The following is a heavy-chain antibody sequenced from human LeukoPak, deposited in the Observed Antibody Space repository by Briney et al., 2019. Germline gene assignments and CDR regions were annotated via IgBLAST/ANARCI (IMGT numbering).Heavy chain of an antibody. V-gene: IGHV1-18*01. CDR1: GYTFTSYG. CDR2: ISAYNGNT. Sequence: ASVKVSCKASGYTFTSYGISWVRQAPGQGLEWMGWISAYNGNTNYAQKLQGRVTMTTNTSTSTAYMELRSLRSDDTAVYYCARVATVTRSYYYYGMDVWGQGTTVTVSS. D-gene: IGHD4-11*01. CDR3: ARVATVTRSYYYYGMDV. J-gene: IGHJ6*02.